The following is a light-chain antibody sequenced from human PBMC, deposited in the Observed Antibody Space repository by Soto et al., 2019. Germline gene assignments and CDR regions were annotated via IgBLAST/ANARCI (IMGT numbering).Light chain of an antibody. Sequence: EIVLTQSPGTLSLSPGERATLSCRASQSVSDSYLAWYQQKPGQAPRLLIYRISTRAPGIPDRFSGSGSGTDFTLTINTLEPEDLAVFYCHQYASSTYTFGQGTKLEIK. V-gene: IGKV3-20*01. J-gene: IGKJ2*01. CDR2: RIS. CDR1: QSVSDSY. CDR3: HQYASSTYT.